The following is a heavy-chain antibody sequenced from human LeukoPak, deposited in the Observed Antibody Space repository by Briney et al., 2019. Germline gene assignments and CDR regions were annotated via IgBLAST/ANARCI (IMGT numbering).Heavy chain of an antibody. Sequence: GGSVTLSCAASGFSLCSFRMMWLPPAPGQEREWWASLSSNNGYIYHADPGKGRITITRDNGEVFLHLQMNSRRAEDGALFYSTRGLGTSESIAFADWGPGALVTVSS. CDR2: LSSNNGYI. D-gene: IGHD6-6*01. V-gene: IGHV3-21*01. CDR3: TRGLGTSESIAFAD. CDR1: GFSLCSFR. J-gene: IGHJ4*02.